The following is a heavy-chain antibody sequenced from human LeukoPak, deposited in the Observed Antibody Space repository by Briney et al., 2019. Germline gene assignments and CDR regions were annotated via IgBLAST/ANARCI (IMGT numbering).Heavy chain of an antibody. V-gene: IGHV4-38-2*02. D-gene: IGHD3-10*01. CDR2: IYHSGST. J-gene: IGHJ5*02. CDR3: AREEFTMVRGVTTFDP. CDR1: GYSISSGYY. Sequence: SETLSLTCAVSGYSISSGYYWGWIRQPPGKGLEWIGIIYHSGSTYYNPSLKSRVTISVDSSKNQFSLKLSSVTDADTAVYYCAREEFTMVRGVTTFDPWGQGTLVTVSS.